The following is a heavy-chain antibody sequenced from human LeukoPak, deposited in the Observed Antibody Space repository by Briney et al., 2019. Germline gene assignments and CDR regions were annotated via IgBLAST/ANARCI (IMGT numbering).Heavy chain of an antibody. V-gene: IGHV1-18*04. CDR1: GYTFTSYG. CDR2: ISAYNGNT. J-gene: IGHJ6*04. CDR3: ARDHYCSSPSCHRVWYYYYGMDV. D-gene: IGHD2-2*01. Sequence: ASVKVSCKASGYTFTSYGIRWVRQAPGQGLEWMGWISAYNGNTNYAQKLQGRVTMTTDTSTSTAYMELRSLRSDDTAVYYCARDHYCSSPSCHRVWYYYYGMDVWGKGTTVTVSS.